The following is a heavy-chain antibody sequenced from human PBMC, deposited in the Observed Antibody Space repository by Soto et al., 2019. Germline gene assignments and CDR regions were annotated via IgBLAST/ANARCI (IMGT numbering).Heavy chain of an antibody. V-gene: IGHV4-30-2*01. CDR3: ASVPDY. J-gene: IGHJ4*02. D-gene: IGHD6-6*01. CDR2: IYHSGSI. CDR1: GGSIRSGGYS. Sequence: QLQLQESGSGLVKPSQTLSLTCAVSGGSIRSGGYSWSWIRQPPGKGLEWIGYIYHSGSIYYNPSIKSRCTTAVAKATNQFSLKLSSVSVADTEEYYCASVPDYWGQGTLVTVSS.